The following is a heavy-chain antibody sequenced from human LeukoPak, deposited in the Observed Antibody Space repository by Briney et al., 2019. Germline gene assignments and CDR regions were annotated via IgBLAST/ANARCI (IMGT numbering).Heavy chain of an antibody. D-gene: IGHD7-27*01. Sequence: SETLSLTCTVSGGSLNSYYWSWIRQPPGKGLEWIGYIYYSGSTSYNPSLKSRVTISVDTSKNQFSLKLSSVTAADTAVYYCARFRLGSDYYHMDVWGKGTTVTVSS. CDR3: ARFRLGSDYYHMDV. J-gene: IGHJ6*03. CDR2: IYYSGST. V-gene: IGHV4-59*01. CDR1: GGSLNSYY.